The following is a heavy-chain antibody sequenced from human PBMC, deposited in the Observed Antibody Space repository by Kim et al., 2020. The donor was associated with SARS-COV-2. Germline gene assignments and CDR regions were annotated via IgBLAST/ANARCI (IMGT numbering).Heavy chain of an antibody. V-gene: IGHV1-69*04. CDR1: GGTFSSYA. D-gene: IGHD2-2*01. Sequence: SVKVSCKASGGTFSSYAISWVRQAPGQGLEWMGRIIPILGIANYAQKFQGRVTITADKSTSTAYMELSSLRSEDTAVYYCASPDCSSTSCYGSNYYYYMDVWGKGTTVTVSS. J-gene: IGHJ6*03. CDR3: ASPDCSSTSCYGSNYYYYMDV. CDR2: IIPILGIA.